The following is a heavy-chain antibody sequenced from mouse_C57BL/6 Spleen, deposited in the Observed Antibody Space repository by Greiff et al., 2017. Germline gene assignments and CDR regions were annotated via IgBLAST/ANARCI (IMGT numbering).Heavy chain of an antibody. CDR2: ISSGGSYT. V-gene: IGHV5-6*01. CDR1: GFTFSSYG. D-gene: IGHD1-1*01. Sequence: EVQLVESGGDLVKPGGSLKLSCAASGFTFSSYGMSWVRQTPDKRLEWVATISSGGSYTYYPDSVKGRFTISRDNAKNTLYLQMSSLKSEDTAMYYCARQGGSSYDAMDYWGQGTSVTVSS. J-gene: IGHJ4*01. CDR3: ARQGGSSYDAMDY.